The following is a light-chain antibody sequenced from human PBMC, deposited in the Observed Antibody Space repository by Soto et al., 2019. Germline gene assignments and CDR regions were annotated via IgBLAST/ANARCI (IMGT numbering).Light chain of an antibody. V-gene: IGKV3-20*01. J-gene: IGKJ1*01. Sequence: EIVLTQSPVTLSLSPGERATLSCRASQSVSSSYLAWYQQKPGQAPRLLIYGASSRATGIPDRFSGSGSGTDFTLTISRLEPEDFAVYYCQQYGSSLFGWTFGQGTKVDIK. CDR2: GAS. CDR1: QSVSSSY. CDR3: QQYGSSLFGWT.